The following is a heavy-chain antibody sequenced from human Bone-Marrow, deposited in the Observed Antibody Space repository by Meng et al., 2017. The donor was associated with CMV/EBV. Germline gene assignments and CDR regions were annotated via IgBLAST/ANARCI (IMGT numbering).Heavy chain of an antibody. D-gene: IGHD3-3*01. V-gene: IGHV3-30-3*01. CDR3: ARDSTGALFGVVIMVY. J-gene: IGHJ4*02. Sequence: GESLKISCAASGFTFSSYAMHWVRQAPGKGLEWVAVISYDGSNKYYADSVKGRFTISRDNSKNTLYLQMNSLRAEDTAVYYCARDSTGALFGVVIMVYWGQGTLVTVSS. CDR2: ISYDGSNK. CDR1: GFTFSSYA.